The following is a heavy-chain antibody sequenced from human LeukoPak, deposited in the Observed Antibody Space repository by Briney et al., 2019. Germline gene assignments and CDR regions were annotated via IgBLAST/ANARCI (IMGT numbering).Heavy chain of an antibody. Sequence: PSETLSLTCTVFGGSISSYYWSWIRQPPGKGLEWIGYSGSTNYNPSLKSRVTISVDTSENQFSLKLSSVTAADTAVYYCARHFLPYDYDSSGVGNWFDPWGQGTLVTVSS. CDR2: SGST. J-gene: IGHJ5*02. CDR3: ARHFLPYDYDSSGVGNWFDP. CDR1: GGSISSYY. D-gene: IGHD3-22*01. V-gene: IGHV4-59*08.